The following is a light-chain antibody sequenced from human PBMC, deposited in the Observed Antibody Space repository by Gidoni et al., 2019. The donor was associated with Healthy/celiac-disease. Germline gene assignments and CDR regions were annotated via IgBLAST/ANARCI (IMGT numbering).Light chain of an antibody. Sequence: SYELTQPPSVSVSPGQTASITCSGDKVGDKYACWYQQKPGQSPVLVIYQDSKRPSGIPERFSCSNSGNTATLTISGTQAMDEADYYCQAWDSSTWVFGGGTKLTVL. V-gene: IGLV3-1*01. CDR1: KVGDKY. CDR3: QAWDSSTWV. J-gene: IGLJ3*02. CDR2: QDS.